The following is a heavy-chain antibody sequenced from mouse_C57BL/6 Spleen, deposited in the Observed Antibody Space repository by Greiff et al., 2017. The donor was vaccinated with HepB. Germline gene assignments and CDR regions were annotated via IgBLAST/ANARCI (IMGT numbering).Heavy chain of an antibody. CDR1: GYTFTSYG. CDR3: ARDDGNYVYFDY. CDR2: IYPRSGNT. J-gene: IGHJ2*01. V-gene: IGHV1-81*01. Sequence: VNVVESGAELARPGASVKLSCKASGYTFTSYGISWVKQRTGQGLEWIGEIYPRSGNTYYNEKFKGKATLTADKSSSTAYMELRSLTSEDSAVYFCARDDGNYVYFDYWGQGTTLTVSS. D-gene: IGHD2-3*01.